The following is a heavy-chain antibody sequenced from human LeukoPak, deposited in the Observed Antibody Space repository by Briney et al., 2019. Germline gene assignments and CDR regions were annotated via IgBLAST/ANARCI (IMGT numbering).Heavy chain of an antibody. Sequence: SETLSLTCAVYGGSFSGYYWSWIRQPPGKGLEWIGEINHSGSTNYNPSLKSRVTISVDTSKTQFSLKLSSVTAADTAVYYCARGLGDTAMVPENDLDYWGQGTLVTVSS. CDR2: INHSGST. CDR1: GGSFSGYY. J-gene: IGHJ4*02. CDR3: ARGLGDTAMVPENDLDY. D-gene: IGHD5-18*01. V-gene: IGHV4-34*01.